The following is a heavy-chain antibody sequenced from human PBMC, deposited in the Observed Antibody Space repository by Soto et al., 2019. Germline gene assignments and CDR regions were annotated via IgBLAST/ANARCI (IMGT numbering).Heavy chain of an antibody. J-gene: IGHJ6*02. CDR3: ARDCAPCGGGCYPIYYYYGMDG. CDR1: CCTFAGSG. CDR2: ISAYNGNT. Sequence: VSSNAACCTFAGSGISWLRQANGQGLEWIGWISAYNGNTNYAQKLQGRVTMTTDTSTSTAYMELRSLRSDDTAVYYCARDCAPCGGGCYPIYYYYGMDGRGQGTTVPVSS. V-gene: IGHV1-18*04. D-gene: IGHD2-21*02.